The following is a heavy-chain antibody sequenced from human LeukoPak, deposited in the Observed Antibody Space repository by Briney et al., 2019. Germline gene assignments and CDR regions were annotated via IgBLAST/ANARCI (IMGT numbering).Heavy chain of an antibody. CDR3: ARYAKCCSGGSCYGIYYYYLDV. V-gene: IGHV2-5*02. CDR1: GFSLSTSGVG. J-gene: IGHJ6*03. Sequence: SGPTLVNPTQTLTLTCTFSGFSLSTSGVGVGWIRQAPGKALEWLALIYWDDDKGYSPSLKSRLTITKDTSKNQVVLTMTNMDPVDTATYYCARYAKCCSGGSCYGIYYYYLDVCGKGTTVTVSS. D-gene: IGHD2-15*01. CDR2: IYWDDDK.